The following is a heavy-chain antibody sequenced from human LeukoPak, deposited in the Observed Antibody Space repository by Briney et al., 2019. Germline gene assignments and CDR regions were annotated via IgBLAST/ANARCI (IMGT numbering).Heavy chain of an antibody. CDR1: GGSISSYY. CDR2: IYTSGST. CDR3: ARGDLAYCDGDCPDDAFDI. D-gene: IGHD2-21*02. Sequence: PSETLSLTCTVSGGSISSYYWSWIRQPAGKGLEWIGRIYTSGSTNYNPSLKSRVTMSVDTSKNQFSLKLSSVTAADTAVYYCARGDLAYCDGDCPDDAFDIWGQGTMVTVSS. V-gene: IGHV4-4*07. J-gene: IGHJ3*02.